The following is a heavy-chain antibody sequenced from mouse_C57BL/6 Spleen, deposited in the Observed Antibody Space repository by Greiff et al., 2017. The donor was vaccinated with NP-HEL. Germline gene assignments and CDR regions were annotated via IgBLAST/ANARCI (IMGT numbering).Heavy chain of an antibody. CDR1: GYTFTSYW. J-gene: IGHJ4*01. CDR2: IHPNSGST. V-gene: IGHV1-64*01. CDR3: AREGINYSFYAMDY. D-gene: IGHD1-3*01. Sequence: QVQLQQPGAELVKPGASVKLSCKASGYTFTSYWMHWVKQRPGQGLEWIGMIHPNSGSTNYNEKFKSKATLTVDKSSSTAYMQLSSLTSEDSAVYYCAREGINYSFYAMDYWGQGTSVTVSS.